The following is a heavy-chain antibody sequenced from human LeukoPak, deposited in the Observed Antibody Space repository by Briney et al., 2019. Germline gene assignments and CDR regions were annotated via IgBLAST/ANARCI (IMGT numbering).Heavy chain of an antibody. V-gene: IGHV1-2*02. J-gene: IGHJ4*02. Sequence: ASVKVSCKASGYTFTGYYMHWVRQAPGQGLEWMGWINPNSGGTNYAQKFQGRVTMTRDTSISTAYMELSRLRSDDTAVYCCARVDGYNSEFDYWGQGTLVTVSS. CDR3: ARVDGYNSEFDY. CDR1: GYTFTGYY. CDR2: INPNSGGT. D-gene: IGHD5-24*01.